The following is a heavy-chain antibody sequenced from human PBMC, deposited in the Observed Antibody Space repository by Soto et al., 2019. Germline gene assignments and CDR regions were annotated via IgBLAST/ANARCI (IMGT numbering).Heavy chain of an antibody. J-gene: IGHJ4*02. V-gene: IGHV3-20*04. CDR2: IKWYGGSK. CDR1: GFPFDDYG. D-gene: IGHD6-19*01. CDR3: ARDLEVAVAVGFDD. Sequence: EVQLVEAGGGVVRPGGSLRLSCAASGFPFDDYGMSWVRQAPGKGLEWVAGIKWYGGSKGYADSVKGRFTISRDNPKKGLYLQVNSLRAEDTALYYCARDLEVAVAVGFDDWGQGTLVTVSS.